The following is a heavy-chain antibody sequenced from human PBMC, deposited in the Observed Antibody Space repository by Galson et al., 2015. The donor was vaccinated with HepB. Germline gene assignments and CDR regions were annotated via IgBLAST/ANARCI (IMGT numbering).Heavy chain of an antibody. D-gene: IGHD2-15*01. J-gene: IGHJ3*02. CDR1: GFTFRSYS. CDR3: ARVGYCSRGTCYSSASDAFDI. CDR2: ISRSSRTI. V-gene: IGHV3-48*02. Sequence: SLRLSCAASGFTFRSYSMNWVRQAPGTGLEWVSYISRSSRTIYYADSVKGRFTISRDNAKSSLYLQMNSLRDEDTAVYYCARVGYCSRGTCYSSASDAFDIWGQGTMVTVSS.